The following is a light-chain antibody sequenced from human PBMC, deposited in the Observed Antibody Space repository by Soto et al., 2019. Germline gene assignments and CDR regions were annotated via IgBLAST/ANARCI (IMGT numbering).Light chain of an antibody. V-gene: IGLV2-11*01. CDR1: YGS. CDR2: DVS. CDR3: CSSAGRSTYV. J-gene: IGLJ1*01. Sequence: QSALTQPRSVSGSPGQSLTIPCTGYGSVSWHQQHPGKVPRLIIFDVSKRPSGVPDRFSGSKSGNTASLTISGLQAEDEATYYCCSSAGRSTYVFGSGTKVTVL.